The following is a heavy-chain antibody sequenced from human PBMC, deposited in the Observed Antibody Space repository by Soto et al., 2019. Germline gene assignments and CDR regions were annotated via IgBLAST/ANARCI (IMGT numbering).Heavy chain of an antibody. V-gene: IGHV3-48*02. CDR3: ASGAGTTRGPIFFAP. CDR1: GFTFSSYS. J-gene: IGHJ5*02. CDR2: ISHTSDTI. Sequence: EVQLVESGGGLVQPGGSLRLSCAASGFTFSSYSMNWVRQAPGKGLEWVSYISHTSDTIYYADSVKGRFTISRDNVKNSLYLQMNSLRDEDTAVYYCASGAGTTRGPIFFAPWGQGTLVTVSS. D-gene: IGHD1-7*01.